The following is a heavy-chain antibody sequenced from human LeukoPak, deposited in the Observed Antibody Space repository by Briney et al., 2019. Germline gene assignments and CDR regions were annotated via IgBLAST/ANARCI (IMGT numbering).Heavy chain of an antibody. CDR1: GFTFSSYG. J-gene: IGHJ4*02. Sequence: GGALRLSCAASGFTFSSYGMHWVRQAPGKGLEGVAVISSGGSYKYYANSVKGRFTISRDNSKNTVYLQMNSLRAEDTAVYYCAKDLDSSGYSYWGQGTLVTVSS. CDR3: AKDLDSSGYSY. D-gene: IGHD3-22*01. CDR2: ISSGGSYK. V-gene: IGHV3-30*18.